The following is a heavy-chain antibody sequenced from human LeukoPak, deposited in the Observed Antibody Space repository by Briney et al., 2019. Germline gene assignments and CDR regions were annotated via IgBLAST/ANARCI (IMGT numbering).Heavy chain of an antibody. CDR3: ARQIAVAGEWAFDI. CDR2: INYRGST. D-gene: IGHD6-19*01. Sequence: SETLSLTCTVSGGSISSGSYFWIWIRQPPGMGLEWIGSINYRGSTYYNPSLKSRVTMSVDTSKNQFSLKLSSVTAADSAPYYCARQIAVAGEWAFDIWGQGTMVTVSS. CDR1: GGSISSGSYF. J-gene: IGHJ3*02. V-gene: IGHV4-39*01.